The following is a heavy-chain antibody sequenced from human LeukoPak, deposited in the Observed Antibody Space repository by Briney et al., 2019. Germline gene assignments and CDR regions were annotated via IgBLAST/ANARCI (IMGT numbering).Heavy chain of an antibody. J-gene: IGHJ4*02. V-gene: IGHV3-7*01. CDR2: IKQDGSEK. Sequence: GGSLRLSCAASGFTFSSYWMSWVRQAPGKGLEWVANIKQDGSEKYYVDSVKGRFTISRDNAKNSLYLQMNSLRAEDTAVYYCARDYLRGYSGYDSEGLNYWGQGTLVTVSS. D-gene: IGHD5-12*01. CDR1: GFTFSSYW. CDR3: ARDYLRGYSGYDSEGLNY.